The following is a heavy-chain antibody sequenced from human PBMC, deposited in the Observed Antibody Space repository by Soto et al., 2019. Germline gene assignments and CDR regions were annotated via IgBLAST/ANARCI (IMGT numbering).Heavy chain of an antibody. V-gene: IGHV6-1*01. CDR2: TYYRSRWYN. CDR3: AGTTSLQWYYMDV. D-gene: IGHD1-7*01. J-gene: IGHJ6*03. CDR1: VDSVSSNSAA. Sequence: SQTLSLTCAISVDSVSSNSAAWNWIRPSPSGGLEWLGRTYYRSRWYNDYAVSVRSRITINPDTSKNQFSLHLNSVTPEDTAVYYCAGTTSLQWYYMDVWGKGTTVTVSS.